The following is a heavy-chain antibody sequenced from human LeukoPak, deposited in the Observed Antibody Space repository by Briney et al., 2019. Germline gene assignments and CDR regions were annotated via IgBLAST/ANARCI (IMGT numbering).Heavy chain of an antibody. CDR2: INHSGST. J-gene: IGHJ4*02. CDR3: ARSVTMIVVVLFDY. D-gene: IGHD3-22*01. V-gene: IGHV4-34*01. Sequence: SETLSLTCAVYGGSFSGYYWSWIRQSPGKGLEWIGEINHSGSTNYNPSLKSRVTISVDTSKNQFSLKLSSVTAADTAVYYCARSVTMIVVVLFDYWGQGTLVTVSS. CDR1: GGSFSGYY.